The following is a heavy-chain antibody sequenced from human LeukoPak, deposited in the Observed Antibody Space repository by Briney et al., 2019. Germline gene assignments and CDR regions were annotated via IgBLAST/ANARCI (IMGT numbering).Heavy chain of an antibody. CDR2: INTNTGNP. CDR3: ARGTPIVVVTAINNWFDP. D-gene: IGHD2-21*02. CDR1: GSTFIGYY. V-gene: IGHV7-4-1*02. Sequence: SVKVSCKASGSTFIGYYMHWVRQAPGQGLEWMGWINTNTGNPTYAQGFTGRFVFSLDTSVSTAYLQISSLKAEDTAVYYCARGTPIVVVTAINNWFDPWGQGTLVTVSS. J-gene: IGHJ5*02.